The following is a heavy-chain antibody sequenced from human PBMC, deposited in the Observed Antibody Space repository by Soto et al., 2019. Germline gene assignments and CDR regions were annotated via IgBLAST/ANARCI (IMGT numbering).Heavy chain of an antibody. D-gene: IGHD3-22*01. Sequence: PGDPLKISCKGSVYSFAGYWITWVRQKPGKGLEWMGRIDPSDSQTYYSPSFRGHVTISVTKSITTVFLQWSSLRASDTAMYYCARQIYDSDTGPNFQYYFDSWGKGSTVTVPP. CDR1: VYSFAGYW. CDR3: ARQIYDSDTGPNFQYYFDS. V-gene: IGHV5-10-1*01. J-gene: IGHJ4*02. CDR2: IDPSDSQT.